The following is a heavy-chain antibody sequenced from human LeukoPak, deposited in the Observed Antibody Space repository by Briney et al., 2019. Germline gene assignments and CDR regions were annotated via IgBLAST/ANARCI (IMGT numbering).Heavy chain of an antibody. V-gene: IGHV5-10-1*01. CDR2: IDPSDSYT. CDR3: ARLNCRSSSTSCKNRYYYGMDV. J-gene: IGHJ6*02. D-gene: IGHD2-2*01. Sequence: GESLKISCKGSGYSFTSYWISWVRQMPGKGLEWMGRIDPSDSYTNYSPSFQGHVTISADKSISTAYLQWSSLEASDTAVYYCARLNCRSSSTSCKNRYYYGMDVWGQGTTVTVSS. CDR1: GYSFTSYW.